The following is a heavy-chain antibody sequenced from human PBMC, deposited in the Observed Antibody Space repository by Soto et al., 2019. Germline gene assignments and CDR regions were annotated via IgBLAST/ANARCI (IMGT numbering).Heavy chain of an antibody. Sequence: PGGSLRLSCAASGFTFSSYAMSWVRQAPGKGLEWVSAITGSGGSTYYADSVKGRFTISRDNSKNTLYLQMNSLRAEDTAVYYCASSLVAIAVENFDYWGQGTLVTVSS. D-gene: IGHD6-19*01. CDR1: GFTFSSYA. V-gene: IGHV3-23*01. CDR3: ASSLVAIAVENFDY. J-gene: IGHJ4*02. CDR2: ITGSGGST.